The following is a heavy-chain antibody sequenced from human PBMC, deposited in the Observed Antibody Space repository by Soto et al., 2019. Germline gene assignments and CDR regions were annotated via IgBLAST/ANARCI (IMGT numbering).Heavy chain of an antibody. Sequence: QVQLVQSGAEVTKPGASVKVSCKASGYIFTSYGLSWVRQAPGQGLEWMGLVSAYSGDTKYAQKFQGRVTMTTDTTAYTAYMELRSLRSYYTAVYYCAIDVYYYDISGYYSDAFDIWGQGTMVTVSS. D-gene: IGHD3-22*01. V-gene: IGHV1-18*01. J-gene: IGHJ3*02. CDR1: GYIFTSYG. CDR3: AIDVYYYDISGYYSDAFDI. CDR2: VSAYSGDT.